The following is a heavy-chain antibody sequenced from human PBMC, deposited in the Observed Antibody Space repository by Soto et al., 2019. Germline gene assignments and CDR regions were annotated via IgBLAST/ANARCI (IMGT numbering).Heavy chain of an antibody. CDR3: ARGDKQQAVIGYYYYGMDV. D-gene: IGHD6-13*01. J-gene: IGHJ6*02. Sequence: SETLSLTCAVYGGSFSAYYWSWIRQPPGKGLEWIGEITHSGSTYYNPSPKSRVTISVDTSKNQFSLKLSSVTAADTAVYYCARGDKQQAVIGYYYYGMDVWGQGTTVTVSS. V-gene: IGHV4-34*01. CDR2: ITHSGST. CDR1: GGSFSAYY.